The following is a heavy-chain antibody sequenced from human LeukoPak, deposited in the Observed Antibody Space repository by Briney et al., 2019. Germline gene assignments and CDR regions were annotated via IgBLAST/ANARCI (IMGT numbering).Heavy chain of an antibody. CDR3: ARAGSHWHYVY. V-gene: IGHV3-7*02. CDR1: GFTFSGFS. CDR2: IKQDGSER. D-gene: IGHD3-10*01. Sequence: AGGSLRLSCAASGFTFSGFSMSWVHQSPTKGLEWVANIKQDGSERYCVDSVKGRFTISRDNAKNSLSLQMNNLRVEDTAVYYCARAGSHWHYVYWGQGTVVTVSS. J-gene: IGHJ4*02.